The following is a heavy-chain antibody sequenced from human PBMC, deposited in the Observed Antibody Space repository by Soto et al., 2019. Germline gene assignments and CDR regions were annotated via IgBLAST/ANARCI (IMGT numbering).Heavy chain of an antibody. J-gene: IGHJ4*02. D-gene: IGHD3-22*01. CDR1: GFTFSSYA. Sequence: KAGGSLRLSCAASGFTFSSYAMSWVRQAPGKGLEWVSAISGSSSYIYYADSVKGRFTISRDNAKNSLYLQMNSLRAEDTAVYYCARAYTYYYDSSGYPTLFDYWGQGTLVTVSS. CDR3: ARAYTYYYDSSGYPTLFDY. V-gene: IGHV3-21*01. CDR2: ISGSSSYI.